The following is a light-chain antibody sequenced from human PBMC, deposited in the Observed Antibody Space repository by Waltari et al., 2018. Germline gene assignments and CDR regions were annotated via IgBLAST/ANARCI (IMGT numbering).Light chain of an antibody. Sequence: QSALTQPASVSGSPGQSITISCTGTSSDVGSYNLVSWYPQRPAKAPKLMIYEVSKRPSGVSNRFSGSKSGNTASLTISGLQAEDEADYYCCSYAGSSTLVFGGGTKLTVL. CDR3: CSYAGSSTLV. V-gene: IGLV2-23*02. CDR2: EVS. CDR1: SSDVGSYNL. J-gene: IGLJ3*02.